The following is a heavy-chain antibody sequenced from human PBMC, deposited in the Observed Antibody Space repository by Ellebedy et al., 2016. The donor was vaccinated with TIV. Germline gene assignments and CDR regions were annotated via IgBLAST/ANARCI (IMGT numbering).Heavy chain of an antibody. CDR3: GKDMRPGGLDL. D-gene: IGHD3-16*01. Sequence: GGSLRLXCAASGVNLKDYGMHWVRQAPGKGLEWVAGFLLDANRVDYADSVRGRFTMSRDSAKNSLYLQMDSLRLEGTAFYYCGKDMRPGGLDLWGQGTLVTVSS. CDR2: FLLDANRV. J-gene: IGHJ4*02. V-gene: IGHV3-9*01. CDR1: GVNLKDYG.